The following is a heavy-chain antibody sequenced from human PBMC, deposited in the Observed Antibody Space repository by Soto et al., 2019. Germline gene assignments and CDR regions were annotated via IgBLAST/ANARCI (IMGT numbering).Heavy chain of an antibody. CDR1: GGSISSYY. V-gene: IGHV4-59*01. D-gene: IGHD6-19*01. CDR3: ARDGLSSGWYRSLGYWFDP. J-gene: IGHJ5*02. Sequence: SETLSLTCTVPGGSISSYYWSWIRQPPGKGLEWIGYIYYSGSTNYNPSLKSRVTISVDTSKNQFSLKLSSVTAADTAVYYCARDGLSSGWYRSLGYWFDPWGQGTLVTVSS. CDR2: IYYSGST.